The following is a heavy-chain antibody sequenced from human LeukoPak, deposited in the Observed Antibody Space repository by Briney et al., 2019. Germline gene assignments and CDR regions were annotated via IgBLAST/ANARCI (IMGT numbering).Heavy chain of an antibody. J-gene: IGHJ6*03. CDR1: GFTFSSYG. D-gene: IGHD3-10*01. V-gene: IGHV3-30*02. CDR3: ARSPYMRSGSYYGVSYYMDV. Sequence: GGSLRLSCAASGFTFSSYGMHWVRQAPGKGLEWVAFIRYDGSNKYYADSVKGRFTISRDNSKNTLYLQMNSLRAGDTAVYYCARSPYMRSGSYYGVSYYMDVWGKGTTVTVSS. CDR2: IRYDGSNK.